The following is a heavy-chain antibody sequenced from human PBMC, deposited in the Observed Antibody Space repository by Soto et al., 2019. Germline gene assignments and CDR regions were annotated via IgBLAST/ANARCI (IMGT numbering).Heavy chain of an antibody. Sequence: SETLSLTCAVSVGSFSGYYWTWIRQIPGKGLEWIGEINQSGNTKYNPSLMSRVTMSVDTSRNQFSLKLRSVTAADTAVYYCARPSCTLNWDFHYGMQVWGQGTSVTVSS. CDR3: ARPSCTLNWDFHYGMQV. CDR2: INQSGNT. D-gene: IGHD1-26*01. J-gene: IGHJ6*02. V-gene: IGHV4-34*01. CDR1: VGSFSGYY.